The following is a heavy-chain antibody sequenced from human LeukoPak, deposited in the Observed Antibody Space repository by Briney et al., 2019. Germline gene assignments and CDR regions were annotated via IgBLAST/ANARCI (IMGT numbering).Heavy chain of an antibody. D-gene: IGHD2-2*01. V-gene: IGHV4-31*03. CDR2: IYYSGST. Sequence: SETLSLTCTVSGGSISSGGYYWSWIRQHPGKGLEWIGYIYYSGSTYYNPSLKSRVTISVDTSKKQFSLKLSSVTAADTAVYYCARDLRSSTSCYSDVWGQGTTVTVSS. CDR1: GGSISSGGYY. CDR3: ARDLRSSTSCYSDV. J-gene: IGHJ6*02.